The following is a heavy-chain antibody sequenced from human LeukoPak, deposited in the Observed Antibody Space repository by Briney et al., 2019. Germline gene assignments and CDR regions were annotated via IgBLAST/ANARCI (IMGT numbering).Heavy chain of an antibody. D-gene: IGHD6-13*01. V-gene: IGHV4-4*07. Sequence: PSETLSPTCTVSGGSISSYYWSWIRQPAGKGLEWIGRIYTSGSTNYNPSLKSRITMSVDTSKNQFSLKLSSVTAADTAVYYCARDEHSSSWYLWFDPWGQGTLVTVSS. J-gene: IGHJ5*02. CDR3: ARDEHSSSWYLWFDP. CDR2: IYTSGST. CDR1: GGSISSYY.